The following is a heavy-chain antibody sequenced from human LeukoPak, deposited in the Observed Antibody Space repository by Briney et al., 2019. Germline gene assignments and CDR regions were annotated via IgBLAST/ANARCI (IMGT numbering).Heavy chain of an antibody. CDR2: IYYSGST. CDR1: GGSISSGGYY. D-gene: IGHD3-3*01. J-gene: IGHJ4*02. Sequence: PSETLSLTCTVSGGSISSGGYYWSWIRQHPGKGLEWIGYIYYSGSTYYNPSLKSRVTISVDTSKNQFSLKLSSVTAADTAVYYCARDDFWSGYFDYWGQGTLVTVSS. CDR3: ARDDFWSGYFDY. V-gene: IGHV4-30-4*08.